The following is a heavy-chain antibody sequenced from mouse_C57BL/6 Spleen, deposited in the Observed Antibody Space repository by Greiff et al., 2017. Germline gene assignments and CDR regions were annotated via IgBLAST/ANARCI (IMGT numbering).Heavy chain of an antibody. V-gene: IGHV1-22*01. CDR2: INPNNGGT. D-gene: IGHD4-1*01. CDR1: GYTFTDYN. J-gene: IGHJ1*03. CDR3: ARTGWLWYFDV. Sequence: SGPELVKPGASVKMSCKASGYTFTDYNMHWVKQSHGKSLEWIGYINPNNGGTSYNQKFKGKATLTVHKSASTAYMQLRSLTSEDSAVYYCARTGWLWYFDVWGTGTTVTVSS.